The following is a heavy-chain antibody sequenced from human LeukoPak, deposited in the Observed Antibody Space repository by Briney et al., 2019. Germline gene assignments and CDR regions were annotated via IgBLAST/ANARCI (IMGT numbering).Heavy chain of an antibody. CDR1: RFTFSSYG. V-gene: IGHV3-33*01. CDR3: ARDLLESLGGPFDY. Sequence: QPGGSLRLSCAASRFTFSSYGMHWVRQAPGKGLEWVAVIWYDGSNKYYADSVKGRFTISRDNSKNTLYLQMNSLRAEDTAVYYCARDLLESLGGPFDYWGQGTLVTVSS. J-gene: IGHJ4*02. CDR2: IWYDGSNK. D-gene: IGHD3-16*01.